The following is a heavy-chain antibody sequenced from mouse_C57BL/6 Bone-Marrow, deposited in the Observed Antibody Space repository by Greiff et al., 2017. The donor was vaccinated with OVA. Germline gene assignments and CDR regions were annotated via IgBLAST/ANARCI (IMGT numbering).Heavy chain of an antibody. CDR2: IRSKSSNYAT. Sequence: EVMLVESGGGLVQPKGSLKLSCAASGFTFNTYAMHWVRQAPGKGLEWVARIRSKSSNYATYYADSVKDRFTISRDDSQSMLYLQMNNLKTEDTAMYYCVREGYSNYGWYFDVWGTGTTVTVSS. CDR3: VREGYSNYGWYFDV. D-gene: IGHD2-5*01. J-gene: IGHJ1*03. CDR1: GFTFNTYA. V-gene: IGHV10-3*01.